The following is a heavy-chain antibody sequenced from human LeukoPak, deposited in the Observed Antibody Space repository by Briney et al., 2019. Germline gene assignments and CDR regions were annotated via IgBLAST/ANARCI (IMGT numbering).Heavy chain of an antibody. CDR2: IYYSGST. D-gene: IGHD6-19*01. CDR3: ARGPSINDTSSGWYAYGY. J-gene: IGHJ4*02. V-gene: IGHV4-31*03. CDR1: GGSISSGGYY. Sequence: SQTLSLTCTVSGGSISSGGYYWSWIRQHPGQGLEWIGYIYYSGSTYYNPSLKSRVTISVDTSKNQFSLKLSSVTAADTAVYYCARGPSINDTSSGWYAYGYWGQGTLVTVSS.